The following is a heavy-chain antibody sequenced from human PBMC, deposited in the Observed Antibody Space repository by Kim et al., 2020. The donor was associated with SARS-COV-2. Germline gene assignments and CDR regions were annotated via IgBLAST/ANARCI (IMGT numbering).Heavy chain of an antibody. D-gene: IGHD2-2*01. V-gene: IGHV3-7*05. Sequence: GGSLRLSCAASGFTFSNVGMMWVRQAPGKGLEWVANIKDDGSEKAYADSVKGRVTISRDNAKNSLFLQMNSLRVEDTAVYYCVKGPIRDANNYWGQGTLVTVSS. J-gene: IGHJ4*02. CDR2: IKDDGSEK. CDR3: VKGPIRDANNY. CDR1: GFTFSNVG.